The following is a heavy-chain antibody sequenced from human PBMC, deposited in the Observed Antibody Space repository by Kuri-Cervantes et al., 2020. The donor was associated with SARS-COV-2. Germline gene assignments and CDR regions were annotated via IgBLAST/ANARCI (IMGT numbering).Heavy chain of an antibody. D-gene: IGHD6-6*01. CDR2: INPSGGST. CDR3: ARDGPSPRSSIAARLRY. V-gene: IGHV1-46*01. CDR1: GYTFTSYY. J-gene: IGHJ4*02. Sequence: ASVKVSCKASGYTFTSYYMHWVRQAPGQGLEWMGIINPSGGSTSYAQKFQGRVTMTRDTSTSTVYMELSSLRSEDTAVHYCARDGPSPRSSIAARLRYWGQGTLVTVSS.